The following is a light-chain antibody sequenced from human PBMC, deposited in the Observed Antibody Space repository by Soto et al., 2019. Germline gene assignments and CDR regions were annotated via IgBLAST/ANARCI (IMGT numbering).Light chain of an antibody. CDR3: QQYNNWPPWT. Sequence: EIVMTQSPATLSVSPGERATLSCRASQSVSSNLAGYQQKPGQALPILIYGASTRATGIPSRFNGSGSGTEVTHTISSLQFEDFAVYYCQQYNNWPPWTFGQGTKVYIK. CDR1: QSVSSN. V-gene: IGKV3-15*01. J-gene: IGKJ1*01. CDR2: GAS.